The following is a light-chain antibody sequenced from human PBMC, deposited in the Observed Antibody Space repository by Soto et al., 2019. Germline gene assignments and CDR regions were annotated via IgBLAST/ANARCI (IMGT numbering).Light chain of an antibody. Sequence: EIVMTQSPATLSVSQGERATLSCRASESVYSNLAWYQQKPGQAPTLLIFAASTRATGIPARFSGSGSGTEFTLTISSLQSEDFAVYFCQQYAKWPLTFGGGTEVEIK. J-gene: IGKJ4*01. CDR3: QQYAKWPLT. CDR2: AAS. CDR1: ESVYSN. V-gene: IGKV3-15*01.